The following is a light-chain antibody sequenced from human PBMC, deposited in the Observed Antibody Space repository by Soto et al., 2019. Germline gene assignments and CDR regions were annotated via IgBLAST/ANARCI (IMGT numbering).Light chain of an antibody. Sequence: DIVMTQSPQSLAVSLGERATINCKSSQSVLYTSNNKNFLAWYQQKPGQPPKLLFYWASTRESGVPDRFSGSVSGTDFTLTINCLQAEDVAVYYCQQYYSLPWTFGRGTKVEVK. CDR3: QQYYSLPWT. CDR1: QSVLYTSNNKNF. J-gene: IGKJ1*01. CDR2: WAS. V-gene: IGKV4-1*01.